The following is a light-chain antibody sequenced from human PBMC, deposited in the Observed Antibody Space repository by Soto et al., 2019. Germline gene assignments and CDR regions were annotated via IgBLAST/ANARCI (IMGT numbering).Light chain of an antibody. J-gene: IGLJ3*02. CDR1: SSDVGRYNY. V-gene: IGLV2-11*01. CDR3: CSYAGSYTGV. Sequence: QSALTQPRSVSGSPGQSVTISCTGTSSDVGRYNYVSWYHHHPGKAPKLMIYDVSKRPSGVPDRFSGSKSANTASLTISGLQAEDEADYYCCSYAGSYTGVFGGGTKLTVL. CDR2: DVS.